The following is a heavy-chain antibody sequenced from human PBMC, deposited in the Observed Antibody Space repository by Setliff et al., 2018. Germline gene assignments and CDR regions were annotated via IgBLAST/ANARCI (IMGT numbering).Heavy chain of an antibody. J-gene: IGHJ4*02. CDR3: ARVGTAGGYYFDF. CDR2: IYPSDSHT. D-gene: IGHD2-15*01. V-gene: IGHV5-51*01. Sequence: GGSLRLSCAASGFTFDDYVMSWVRQMPGKGLEWLGIIYPSDSHTRYSPSFQGQVTISADRSISTAYLQWSSLKASDTAMYYCARVGTAGGYYFDFWGQGALVTVSS. CDR1: GFTFDDYV.